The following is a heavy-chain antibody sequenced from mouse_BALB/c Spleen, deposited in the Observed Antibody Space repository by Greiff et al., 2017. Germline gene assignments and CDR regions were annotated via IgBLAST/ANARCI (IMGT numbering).Heavy chain of an antibody. Sequence: VQLQQSGAVLVKPGASVKLSCTASGFNIKDTYMHWVKQRPEQGLEWIGRIDPANGNTKYDPKFQGKATITADTSSNTAYLQLSSLTSEDTAVYYCARGGSSSPYYYAMDYWGQGTSVTVSS. V-gene: IGHV14-3*02. CDR1: GFNIKDTY. CDR2: IDPANGNT. J-gene: IGHJ4*01. D-gene: IGHD1-1*01. CDR3: ARGGSSSPYYYAMDY.